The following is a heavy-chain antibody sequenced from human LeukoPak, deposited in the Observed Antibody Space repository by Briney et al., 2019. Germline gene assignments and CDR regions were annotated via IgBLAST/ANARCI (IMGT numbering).Heavy chain of an antibody. CDR1: GFSFSNYW. V-gene: IGHV3-74*01. J-gene: IGHJ6*02. CDR3: VRNSGMDV. CDR2: INSDGSNT. Sequence: GGSLRLSCAASGFSFSNYWMHWVRHAPGKGLVWVSRINSDGSNTNSADSVKGRYTISRDNAKNTLYLQMNSLRVEDTAVYYCVRNSGMDVRGQGTTVTVSS. D-gene: IGHD4-17*01.